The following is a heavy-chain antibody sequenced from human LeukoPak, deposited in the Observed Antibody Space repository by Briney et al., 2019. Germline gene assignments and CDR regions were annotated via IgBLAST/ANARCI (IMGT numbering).Heavy chain of an antibody. CDR3: AKDIVAKPYYYGRDV. CDR1: GFTFDDYA. Sequence: GGSLRLSCAASGFTFDDYAMHWVRQAPGKGLEWVSGISWNSGSIGYADSVKGRFTISRDNAKNSLYLQMNSLRAEDTALYYCAKDIVAKPYYYGRDVWGQGTTVTGS. D-gene: IGHD5-12*01. J-gene: IGHJ6*02. V-gene: IGHV3-9*01. CDR2: ISWNSGSI.